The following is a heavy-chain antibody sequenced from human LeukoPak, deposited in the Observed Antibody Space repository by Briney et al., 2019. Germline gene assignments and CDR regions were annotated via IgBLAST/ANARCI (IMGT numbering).Heavy chain of an antibody. CDR2: IYPGDSDT. J-gene: IGHJ4*02. D-gene: IGHD6-13*01. CDR3: ARGPLAAAWDY. Sequence: GESLKISCKGSGYSFTRYWSGWVRQMPGKGLEWMGIIYPGDSDTRYSPSFQGQVTISADKSISTAYLQWSSLKASDTATYYCARGPLAAAWDYWGQGTLVTVSS. CDR1: GYSFTRYW. V-gene: IGHV5-51*01.